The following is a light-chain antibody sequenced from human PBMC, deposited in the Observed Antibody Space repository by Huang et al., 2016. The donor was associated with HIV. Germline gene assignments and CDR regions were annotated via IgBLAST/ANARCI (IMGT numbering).Light chain of an antibody. Sequence: EIVMTQSPATLSVSPGYRATLSCRASQSVSSSLVWYQQKPGQAPRLLIYGASTRATGIPARFSGSGSGTEFTLTISSLQSEDFAVYYCQQYNNWPPLTFGGGTKVEIK. CDR1: QSVSSS. V-gene: IGKV3D-15*01. CDR2: GAS. CDR3: QQYNNWPPLT. J-gene: IGKJ4*01.